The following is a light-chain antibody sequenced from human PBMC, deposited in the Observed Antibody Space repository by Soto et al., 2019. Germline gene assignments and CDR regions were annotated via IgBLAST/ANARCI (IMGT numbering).Light chain of an antibody. CDR1: SSDVGGYNY. V-gene: IGLV2-14*01. CDR3: SAYTSSSPYV. J-gene: IGLJ1*01. CDR2: DVS. Sequence: QSALTQPASVSGSPGQSITISCTGTSSDVGGYNYVSWYPQHPGKAPKLMIYDVSNRPSGVSYRFSGSKSGNTASLTISGLQAEEEADYYCSAYTSSSPYVFGTGTKLTVL.